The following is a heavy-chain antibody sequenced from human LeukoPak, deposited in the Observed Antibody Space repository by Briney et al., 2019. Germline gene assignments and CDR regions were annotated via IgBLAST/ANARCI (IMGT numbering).Heavy chain of an antibody. D-gene: IGHD1-1*01. CDR1: GGTFSSYA. CDR3: ARDTTTPLLFNYYYMDV. Sequence: ASVKVSCKASGGTFSSYAISWVRQAPGQGLEWMGGIIPIFGTANYAQKFQGRVTITTDESTSTAYMELSSLRSEDTAVYYCARDTTTPLLFNYYYMDVWGKGTTVTVSS. CDR2: IIPIFGTA. V-gene: IGHV1-69*05. J-gene: IGHJ6*03.